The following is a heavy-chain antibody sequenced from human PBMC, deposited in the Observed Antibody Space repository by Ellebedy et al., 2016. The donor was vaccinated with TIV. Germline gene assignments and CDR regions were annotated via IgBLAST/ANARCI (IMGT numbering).Heavy chain of an antibody. V-gene: IGHV1-3*04. J-gene: IGHJ4*02. CDR2: INTDTGNT. D-gene: IGHD3-16*01. CDR3: AKDRGGTGDFDY. Sequence: AASVKVSCKASGYTFALYTMHWVRQAPGQRLEWLGWINTDTGNTEYSQHFQGRVTFTTDTAASTVYMSLSSLGSEDTAVYYCAKDRGGTGDFDYWGKGTLVTVSS. CDR1: GYTFALYT.